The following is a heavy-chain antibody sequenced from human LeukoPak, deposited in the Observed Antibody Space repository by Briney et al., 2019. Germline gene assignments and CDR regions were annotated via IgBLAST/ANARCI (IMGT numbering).Heavy chain of an antibody. V-gene: IGHV4-59*01. J-gene: IGHJ6*02. Sequence: PSETLSLTCTVSGGSISSYYWSRIRQPPGKGLEWIGYIYYSGSTNYNPSLKSRVTISVDTSKNQFSLKLSSVTAADTAVYYCARDPSYCSGGSCYGVGYGMDVWGQGTTVTVSS. CDR1: GGSISSYY. D-gene: IGHD2-15*01. CDR2: IYYSGST. CDR3: ARDPSYCSGGSCYGVGYGMDV.